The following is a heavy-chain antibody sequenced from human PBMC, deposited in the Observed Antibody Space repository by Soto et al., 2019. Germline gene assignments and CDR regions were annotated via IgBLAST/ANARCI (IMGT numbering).Heavy chain of an antibody. CDR2: SVGGVDET. J-gene: IGHJ3*01. D-gene: IGHD1-20*01. Sequence: EVQVLESGGGLVQSGGSLRLSCAASGFTFSIYAMSWVRQAPWKGLEWFSSVGGVDETYYADSMRGRFTISRDKSKNTLFLQLNSLRAADTAVYYCAKDRIGDNSVWHPFDVWGPGTVVTVSA. CDR3: AKDRIGDNSVWHPFDV. CDR1: GFTFSIYA. V-gene: IGHV3-23*01.